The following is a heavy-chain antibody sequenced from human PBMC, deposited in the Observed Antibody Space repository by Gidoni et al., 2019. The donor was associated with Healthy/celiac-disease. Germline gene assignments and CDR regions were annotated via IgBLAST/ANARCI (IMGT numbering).Heavy chain of an antibody. Sequence: QVQLQESRPGLVKPSQTLSLTCTVSGGSLRSGGYSWSWIRQHPGKGLEWIGYIYYSGSTYYNPSLKSLVTISVDTSKNQFSLKLSSVTAADTAVYYCARDLMSIHGGVDVWGKGTTVTVSS. CDR1: GGSLRSGGYS. D-gene: IGHD3-16*01. CDR3: ARDLMSIHGGVDV. CDR2: IYYSGST. V-gene: IGHV4-31*01. J-gene: IGHJ6*04.